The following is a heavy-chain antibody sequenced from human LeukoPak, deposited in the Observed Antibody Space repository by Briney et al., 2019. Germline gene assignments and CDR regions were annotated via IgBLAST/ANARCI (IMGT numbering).Heavy chain of an antibody. CDR1: GYTFTSYD. Sequence: PGASVKVSCKASGYTFTSYDINWVRQATGQGLEWMGWMNPNSGNRGSAQNFQGRVTLTRNTSITTAYMELSSLRSEDTAVYYCARRRLAGSTPPHYYYILDVWGQGTPVSVSS. CDR3: ARRRLAGSTPPHYYYILDV. D-gene: IGHD3-3*02. V-gene: IGHV1-8*01. CDR2: MNPNSGNR. J-gene: IGHJ6*02.